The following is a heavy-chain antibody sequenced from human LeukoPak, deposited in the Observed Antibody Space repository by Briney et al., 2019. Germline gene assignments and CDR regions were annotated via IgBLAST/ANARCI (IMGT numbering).Heavy chain of an antibody. CDR3: ARAWTGSSWYLLRAPDY. CDR2: ISAYNGNT. CDR1: GYTFTSYG. D-gene: IGHD6-13*01. V-gene: IGHV1-18*01. Sequence: GASVKVSCKASGYTFTSYGISWVRQAPGQGLEWMGWISAYNGNTNYAQKLQGRVTMTTDTSTSTAYMELRSLRSDDTAVYYCARAWTGSSWYLLRAPDYWGQGTLVTVSS. J-gene: IGHJ4*02.